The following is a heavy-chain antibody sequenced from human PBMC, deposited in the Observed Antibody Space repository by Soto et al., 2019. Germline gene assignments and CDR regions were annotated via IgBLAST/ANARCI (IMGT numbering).Heavy chain of an antibody. CDR1: GFTFSTYG. CDR2: VSFDGSEK. CDR3: AKDPIPAVNRGSRFDS. V-gene: IGHV3-30*18. Sequence: GGSLRLSCSGSGFTFSTYGLHWVRQPPGKGLEWVAFVSFDGSEKYYAESVKGRFTISRDNPRNTLFLQLTSLRTEDTAVYFCAKDPIPAVNRGSRFDSWGRGTLVTVSS. D-gene: IGHD2-2*01. J-gene: IGHJ5*01.